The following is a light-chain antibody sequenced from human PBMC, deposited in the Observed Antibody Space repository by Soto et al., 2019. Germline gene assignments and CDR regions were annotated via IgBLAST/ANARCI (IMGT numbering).Light chain of an antibody. CDR2: GAS. Sequence: EIVLTQSPGTLSLSPGERATLSCRASQSVSSSYLAWYQQKPGQAPRLLIYGASSRATGIPDRFSGSGSGTEFTLTISRLEPADFAVYYCQQYGSSAYTFGQGTKLEIK. CDR3: QQYGSSAYT. V-gene: IGKV3-20*01. CDR1: QSVSSSY. J-gene: IGKJ2*01.